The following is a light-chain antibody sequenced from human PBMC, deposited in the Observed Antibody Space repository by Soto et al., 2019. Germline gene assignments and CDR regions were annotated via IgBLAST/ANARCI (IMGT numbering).Light chain of an antibody. V-gene: IGKV3D-15*01. Sequence: EIVMTQSPATLSVSPGERATLSCRASQSVNSNYLAWYPQKPGQAPRLLIYGISKRATDIPDRFSGSGSGTEFTLTISSLQHEDFATYYCQQHGQWPITFGQGTRLEIK. CDR2: GIS. CDR3: QQHGQWPIT. CDR1: QSVNSN. J-gene: IGKJ5*01.